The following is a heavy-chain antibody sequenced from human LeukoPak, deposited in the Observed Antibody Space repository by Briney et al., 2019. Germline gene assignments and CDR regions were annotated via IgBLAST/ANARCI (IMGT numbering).Heavy chain of an antibody. CDR2: IYYSGST. Sequence: EPSETLSLTCTVSGGSISSYYWSWIRQPPGKGLEWIGYIYYSGSTNYNPSLKSRVTISVDTSKNQFSLKLSSVTAADTAVYYCARGDGLWFGELLSAFDIWGQGTMVTVSS. CDR3: ARGDGLWFGELLSAFDI. D-gene: IGHD3-10*01. J-gene: IGHJ3*02. V-gene: IGHV4-59*01. CDR1: GGSISSYY.